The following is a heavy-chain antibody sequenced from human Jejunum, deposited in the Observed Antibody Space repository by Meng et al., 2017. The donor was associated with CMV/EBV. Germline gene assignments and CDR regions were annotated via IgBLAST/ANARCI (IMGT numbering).Heavy chain of an antibody. CDR2: IQYDGSEK. J-gene: IGHJ4*02. V-gene: IGHV3-30*02. D-gene: IGHD2-2*01. CDR1: GFTFSTFG. CDR3: AKNLLSPSSFFDL. Sequence: SGFTFSTFGMHWVRQAPGKGLEWVAFIQYDGSEKYYRDSVKGRFTISRDNSKDTLSLQMNSLRADDTAVYYCAKNLLSPSSFFDLWGQGTLVTVSS.